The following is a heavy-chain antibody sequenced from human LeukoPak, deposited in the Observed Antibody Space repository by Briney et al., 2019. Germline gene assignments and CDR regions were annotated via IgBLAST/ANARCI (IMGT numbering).Heavy chain of an antibody. CDR1: GFTFSRFG. Sequence: GFLRLFFSGSGFTFSRFGMDWVRQASGKGLEYVSAISSNGGSTYYADSVKGRFTISRDNSKNTLYLQMSSLRAEDTAVYYCVKYGPFDYWGQGTLVTVSS. D-gene: IGHD4-17*01. V-gene: IGHV3-64D*09. J-gene: IGHJ4*02. CDR3: VKYGPFDY. CDR2: ISSNGGST.